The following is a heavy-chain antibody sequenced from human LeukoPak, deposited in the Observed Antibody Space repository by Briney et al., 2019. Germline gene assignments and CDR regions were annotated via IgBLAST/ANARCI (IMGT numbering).Heavy chain of an antibody. CDR3: ARGPLAAAGREHYYYMDV. J-gene: IGHJ6*03. CDR2: IYYSGST. D-gene: IGHD6-13*01. CDR1: GGSISSYY. Sequence: SETLSLTCTVSGGSISSYYWSWIRQPPGKGLEWIGYIYYSGSTNYNPSLKSRVTISVDTSKNQFSLKLSSVTAADTAVYYCARGPLAAAGREHYYYMDVWGKGTTVTVSS. V-gene: IGHV4-59*01.